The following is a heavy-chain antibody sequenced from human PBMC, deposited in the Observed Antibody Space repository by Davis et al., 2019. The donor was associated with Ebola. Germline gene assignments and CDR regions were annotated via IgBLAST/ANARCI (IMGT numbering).Heavy chain of an antibody. CDR3: ARGTFYDFVWGSSVYFDF. Sequence: ASVKVSCKASGYSFTGYYIHWVRQAPGQGLEWMGWINPSSGVTDFAQKFQGRVTMTRDTSISTAYMELSRLRSDDTAVYYCARGTFYDFVWGSSVYFDFWGQGTLVTVSS. V-gene: IGHV1-2*02. J-gene: IGHJ4*02. D-gene: IGHD3-16*01. CDR1: GYSFTGYY. CDR2: INPSSGVT.